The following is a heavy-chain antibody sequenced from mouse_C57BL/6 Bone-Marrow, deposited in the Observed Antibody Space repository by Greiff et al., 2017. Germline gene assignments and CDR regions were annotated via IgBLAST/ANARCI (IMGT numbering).Heavy chain of an antibody. Sequence: VQLQQPGAELVKPGASVTMSCKASGYTFTSYWITWVKQRPGQGLEWIGDIYPGSGSTNYNEKFKSKATLTVDTSSSTAYMQLSSLTSEDSAVYYCARWGTTVVLEPYFDYWGQGTTLTVSS. CDR3: ARWGTTVVLEPYFDY. CDR2: IYPGSGST. J-gene: IGHJ2*01. D-gene: IGHD1-1*01. V-gene: IGHV1-55*01. CDR1: GYTFTSYW.